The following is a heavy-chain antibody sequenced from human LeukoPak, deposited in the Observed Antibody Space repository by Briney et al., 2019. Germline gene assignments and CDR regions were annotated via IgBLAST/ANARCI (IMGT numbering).Heavy chain of an antibody. CDR2: IYYSGST. CDR3: ARDGIAAAGTSAFDI. D-gene: IGHD6-13*01. Sequence: SETLSLTCTVSGGSISSYYWSWIRQPPGKGLEWIGCIYYSGSTNYNPSLKSRVTISVDTSKNQFSLKLSSVTAADTAVYYCARDGIAAAGTSAFDIWGQGTMVTVSS. V-gene: IGHV4-59*01. CDR1: GGSISSYY. J-gene: IGHJ3*02.